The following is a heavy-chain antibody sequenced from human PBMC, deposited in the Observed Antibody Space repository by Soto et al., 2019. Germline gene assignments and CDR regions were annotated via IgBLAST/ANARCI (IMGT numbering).Heavy chain of an antibody. CDR3: ARDQRGITIFGVVMIGRLDY. J-gene: IGHJ4*02. D-gene: IGHD3-3*01. Sequence: QVQLVQSGAEVKKPGASVKVSCKASGYTFTSYYMHWVRQAPGQGLEWMGIINPSGGSTSYAQKFQGRVTMTRDTSTSTVYMELSSLRSEDTAVYYCARDQRGITIFGVVMIGRLDYWGQGTLVTVSS. V-gene: IGHV1-46*01. CDR2: INPSGGST. CDR1: GYTFTSYY.